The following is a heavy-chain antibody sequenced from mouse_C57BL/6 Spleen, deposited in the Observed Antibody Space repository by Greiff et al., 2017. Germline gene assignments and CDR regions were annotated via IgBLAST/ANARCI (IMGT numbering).Heavy chain of an antibody. CDR3: AREWDLHLAY. V-gene: IGHV1-52*01. CDR2: IDPSDSET. Sequence: QVQLQQPGAELVRPGSSVKLSCKASGYTFTSYWMHWVKQRPIQGLEWIGNIDPSDSETHYNQKFKDKATLTVDKSSSTAYMQLSSLTSEDSAVXYCAREWDLHLAYWGQGTLVTVSA. D-gene: IGHD1-3*01. J-gene: IGHJ3*01. CDR1: GYTFTSYW.